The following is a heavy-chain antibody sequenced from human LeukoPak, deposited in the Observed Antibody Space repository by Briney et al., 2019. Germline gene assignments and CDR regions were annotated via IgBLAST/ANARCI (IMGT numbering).Heavy chain of an antibody. CDR1: GGSNSSYY. V-gene: IGHV4-59*01. D-gene: IGHD3-22*01. CDR3: ARDYYDSSGYQYYYYGMDV. J-gene: IGHJ6*02. Sequence: SETLSLTCTVSGGSNSSYYWSWIRQPPGKGLEWIGYIYYSGSTNYNPSLKSRVTISVDTSKNQFSLKLSSVTAADTAVYYCARDYYDSSGYQYYYYGMDVWGQGTTVTVSS. CDR2: IYYSGST.